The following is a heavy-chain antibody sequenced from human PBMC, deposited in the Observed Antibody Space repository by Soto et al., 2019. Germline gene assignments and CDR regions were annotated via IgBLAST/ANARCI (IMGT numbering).Heavy chain of an antibody. J-gene: IGHJ6*02. CDR3: ARGVKVAASYYYYYVMDV. CDR1: GGSFSGYY. CDR2: INHSGST. V-gene: IGHV4-34*01. Sequence: QVQLQQWGAGLLKPSETLSLTCAVYGGSFSGYYWSWIRQPPGKGLEWIGEINHSGSTNYNPALKSRVTISVDTSKNQSATKLKSVTAADTAVYYCARGVKVAASYYYYYVMDVWGQGTTVTVSS. D-gene: IGHD2-15*01.